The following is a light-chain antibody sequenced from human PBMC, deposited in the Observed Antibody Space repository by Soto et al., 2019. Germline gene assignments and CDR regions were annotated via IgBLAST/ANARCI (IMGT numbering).Light chain of an antibody. Sequence: EVVMTQSPATLSVSPGERATLSCRASETVATNLAWYQQKPGQAPRLLISGASTRAAGISDRFRGSGSGTEFTLTISSLRSEDFAVYYCQQRSNWITFGQGTRLEIK. CDR2: GAS. J-gene: IGKJ5*01. CDR3: QQRSNWIT. V-gene: IGKV3-15*01. CDR1: ETVATN.